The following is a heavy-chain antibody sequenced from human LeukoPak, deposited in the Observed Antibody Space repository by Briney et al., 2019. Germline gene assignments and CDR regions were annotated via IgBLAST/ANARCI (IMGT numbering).Heavy chain of an antibody. CDR1: GYTFTTYG. CDR3: ARVDRMAEIDF. V-gene: IGHV1-18*01. D-gene: IGHD1-14*01. J-gene: IGHJ4*02. Sequence: ASVKVSCKXSGYTFTTYGLSWVRRAPGQGLERMGWISTYTGNAKYSQKLQDRVTMTTDTSTSTGYMELRGLTSDDTAVYYCARVDRMAEIDFWGQGTLVIVSA. CDR2: ISTYTGNA.